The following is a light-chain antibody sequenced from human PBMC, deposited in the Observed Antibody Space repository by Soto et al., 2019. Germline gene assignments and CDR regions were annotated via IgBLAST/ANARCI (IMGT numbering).Light chain of an antibody. Sequence: QSALTQPPSASGSPGQSVAISCTGTSSDGGGYNYVSWYQQHPGKAPKLMIYEVNKRPSGVPDRFSGSKSGNTASLTVSGLQAEDEADYYCSSYAGSSNVVGTGTKLTV. CDR3: SSYAGSSNV. J-gene: IGLJ1*01. CDR1: SSDGGGYNY. V-gene: IGLV2-8*01. CDR2: EVN.